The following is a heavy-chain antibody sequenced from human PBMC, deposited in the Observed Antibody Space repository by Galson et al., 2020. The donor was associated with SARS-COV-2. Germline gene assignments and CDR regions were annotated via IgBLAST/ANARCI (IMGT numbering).Heavy chain of an antibody. Sequence: ASVKVSCKASGYTFTSYGISWVRQAPGQGLEWMGWISAYIGNTNYAQKLQGRVTMTTDTSTSTAYMELRSLRSDDTAVYYCARLSYYGSGSYGSQPNWFDPWGQGTLVTVSS. V-gene: IGHV1-18*04. D-gene: IGHD3-10*01. CDR3: ARLSYYGSGSYGSQPNWFDP. CDR1: GYTFTSYG. CDR2: ISAYIGNT. J-gene: IGHJ5*02.